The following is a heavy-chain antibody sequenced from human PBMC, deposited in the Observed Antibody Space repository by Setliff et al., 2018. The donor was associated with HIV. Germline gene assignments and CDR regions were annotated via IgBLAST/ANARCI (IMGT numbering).Heavy chain of an antibody. Sequence: SETLSLTCTVSGGSITSSYWSWIRQPAGKGLEWIGRIYTSGSTNYNPSLKSRVTMSIDTSKKQFSLKLASVTAADTAIYYCARAGMGALRSLFDYWGQGTPVTVSS. CDR3: ARAGMGALRSLFDY. V-gene: IGHV4-4*07. CDR1: GGSITSSY. J-gene: IGHJ4*02. D-gene: IGHD1-26*01. CDR2: IYTSGST.